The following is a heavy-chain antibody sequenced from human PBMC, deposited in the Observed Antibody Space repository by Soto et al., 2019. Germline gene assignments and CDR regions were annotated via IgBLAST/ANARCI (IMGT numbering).Heavy chain of an antibody. CDR2: ISSSGSTI. Sequence: GGPLRLSCAASGFTFSSYEMNWVRQAPGKGLEWVSYISSSGSTIYYADSVKGRFTISRDNAKNSLYLQMNSLRAEDTAVYYCARTPKTRRDGYQLSGSKLDYWGEGALVTVSS. CDR1: GFTFSSYE. D-gene: IGHD2-2*01. V-gene: IGHV3-48*03. CDR3: ARTPKTRRDGYQLSGSKLDY. J-gene: IGHJ4*02.